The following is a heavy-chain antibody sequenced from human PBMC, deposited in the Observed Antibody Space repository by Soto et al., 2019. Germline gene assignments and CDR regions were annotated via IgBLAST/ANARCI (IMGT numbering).Heavy chain of an antibody. CDR3: ARAPLYGGISFDY. J-gene: IGHJ4*02. CDR2: IKQDGTEI. V-gene: IGHV3-7*01. Sequence: GGSLRLSCVASGFTFSSYWMSWVRQAPGGGLEWVANIKQDGTEIHYVESVKGRFTIFRDNAKKSLYLQMNSLRAEDTAVYFCARAPLYGGISFDYWGQGTLVTVSS. CDR1: GFTFSSYW. D-gene: IGHD2-8*02.